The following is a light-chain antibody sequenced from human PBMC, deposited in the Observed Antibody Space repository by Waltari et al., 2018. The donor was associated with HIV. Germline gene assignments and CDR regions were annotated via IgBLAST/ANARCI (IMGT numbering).Light chain of an antibody. J-gene: IGLJ2*01. Sequence: QSALTQPTSASGSPGQSVTLSCTGTNSAIGTYDYVSWYQQHPGKAPKLVISEVTKRPSGVSDRFSGSKSGNTAFLTVSGLQAEDEADYYCSSFANRDGFYVLFGGGTRLTVL. CDR1: NSAIGTYDY. V-gene: IGLV2-8*01. CDR2: EVT. CDR3: SSFANRDGFYVL.